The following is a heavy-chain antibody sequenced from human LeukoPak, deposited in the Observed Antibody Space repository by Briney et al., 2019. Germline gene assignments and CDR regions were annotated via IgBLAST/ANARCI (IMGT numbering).Heavy chain of an antibody. J-gene: IGHJ6*02. V-gene: IGHV3-7*04. Sequence: GGSLRLSCAASGFTFSTYWMSWVRQAPGKGLEWVANIKQDGSEKYYVDSVKGRFTISRDNAKNSLYLQMNSLRAEDTAVYYCARVGHCSSTSCPYYYYGMDVWGQGTTVTVSS. CDR2: IKQDGSEK. D-gene: IGHD2-2*01. CDR3: ARVGHCSSTSCPYYYYGMDV. CDR1: GFTFSTYW.